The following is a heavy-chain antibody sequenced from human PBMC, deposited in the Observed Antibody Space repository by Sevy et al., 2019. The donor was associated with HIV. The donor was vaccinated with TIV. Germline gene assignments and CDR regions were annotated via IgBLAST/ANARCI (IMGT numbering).Heavy chain of an antibody. D-gene: IGHD1-26*01. Sequence: GGSLRLSCAASGFSFSNYEMNWARQAPGKGLEWVSYITGSGSTIYYADSVKGRFTISRDNAKNSLYLQMNSLRAEDTALYYCAREGGSYYEDPFDIWGQGTMVTVSS. J-gene: IGHJ3*02. CDR1: GFSFSNYE. CDR3: AREGGSYYEDPFDI. CDR2: ITGSGSTI. V-gene: IGHV3-48*03.